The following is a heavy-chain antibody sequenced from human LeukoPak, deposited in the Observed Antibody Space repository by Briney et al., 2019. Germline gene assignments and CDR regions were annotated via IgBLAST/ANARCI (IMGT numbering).Heavy chain of an antibody. CDR3: ARVPSPVAGFDY. CDR1: GGTFSSYA. CDR2: IIPIFGTA. Sequence: GASVKVSCKASGGTFSSYAISWVRQAPGQGLEWMGGIIPIFGTANYAQKFQGRVTITADESTSTAYMELSSLRSEDTAVYYCARVPSPVAGFDYWGQGTLVTVSS. J-gene: IGHJ4*02. D-gene: IGHD6-19*01. V-gene: IGHV1-69*01.